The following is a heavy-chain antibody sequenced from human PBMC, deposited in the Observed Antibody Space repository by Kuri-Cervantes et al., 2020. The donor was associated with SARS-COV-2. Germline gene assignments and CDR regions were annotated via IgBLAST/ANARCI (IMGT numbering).Heavy chain of an antibody. CDR2: ISSSGSTI. Sequence: GGSLRLSCAASGFTFSSYEMNWVRQAPGKGLEWVSYISSSGSTIYYADSVKGRFTISRDNAKNSLYLQMNRLRAEDTAVYYCARDRYSSSFSYYYYGMYVWGHGTTVTVSS. J-gene: IGHJ6*02. CDR1: GFTFSSYE. CDR3: ARDRYSSSFSYYYYGMYV. D-gene: IGHD6-13*01. V-gene: IGHV3-48*03.